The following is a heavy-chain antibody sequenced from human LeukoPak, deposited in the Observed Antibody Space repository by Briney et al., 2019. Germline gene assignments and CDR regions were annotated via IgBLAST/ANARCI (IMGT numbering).Heavy chain of an antibody. CDR2: IYYSGST. J-gene: IGHJ4*02. Sequence: SETLSLTCTDSGGSISSHYWRWIRQPPGKGLEWIGYIYYSGSTNYNPSLKSRVTISVDTSKNQFSLKLSSVTAADTAVYYCARERYSGSYYPFDYWAREPWAPSPQ. CDR1: GGSISSHY. V-gene: IGHV4-59*11. D-gene: IGHD1-26*01. CDR3: ARERYSGSYYPFDY.